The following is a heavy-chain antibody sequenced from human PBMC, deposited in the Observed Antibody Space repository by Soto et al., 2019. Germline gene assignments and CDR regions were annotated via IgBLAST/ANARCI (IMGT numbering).Heavy chain of an antibody. D-gene: IGHD3-3*01. V-gene: IGHV1-2*02. CDR3: ARGGGVGVAGSAAFDM. Sequence: QLHLVHSGAVVKKPGASVTVSCSASGYPVTAYYMHWVRQAPGRGLEWMGGINPATGAAKYTQTFQGRGTMTRDTSTSTVFMELSGLTSEDTAVFYCARGGGVGVAGSAAFDMWGQGTLVTVSS. J-gene: IGHJ3*02. CDR1: GYPVTAYY. CDR2: INPATGAA.